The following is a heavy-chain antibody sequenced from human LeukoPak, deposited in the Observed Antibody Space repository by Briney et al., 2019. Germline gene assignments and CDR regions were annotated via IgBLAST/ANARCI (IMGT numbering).Heavy chain of an antibody. Sequence: PGGSLRLSCAASGFTFSSYAMSWVRQAPGKGLEWVSAISGSGGSTYYADSVKGRFTISRDNAKNTLSLQMNSLRAEDTAVYYCAKSDCASDGCKLLKYWGQGTLVTASS. CDR2: ISGSGGST. CDR3: AKSDCASDGCKLLKY. V-gene: IGHV3-23*01. J-gene: IGHJ4*02. CDR1: GFTFSSYA. D-gene: IGHD3-10*01.